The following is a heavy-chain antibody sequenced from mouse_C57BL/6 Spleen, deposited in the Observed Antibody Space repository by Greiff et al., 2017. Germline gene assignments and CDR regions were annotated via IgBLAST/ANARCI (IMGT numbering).Heavy chain of an antibody. D-gene: IGHD2-2*01. Sequence: VQLQQSGPELVKPGASVKISCKASGYSFTSYYIHWVKQRPGQGLEWIGWIYPGSGNTKYNEKFKGKATLTADTSSSTAYMQLSSLTSEDSAVYYCARFYGYDGFAYWGQGTLVTVSA. CDR1: GYSFTSYY. J-gene: IGHJ3*01. V-gene: IGHV1-66*01. CDR3: ARFYGYDGFAY. CDR2: IYPGSGNT.